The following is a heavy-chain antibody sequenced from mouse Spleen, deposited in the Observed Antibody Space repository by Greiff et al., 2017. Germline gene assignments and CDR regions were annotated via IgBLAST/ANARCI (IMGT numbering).Heavy chain of an antibody. CDR2: IWRGGST. Sequence: VKLQESGPSLVQPSQSLSITCTVSGFSLTSYGVHWVRQSPGKGLEWLGVIWRGGSTDYNAAFMSRLSITKDNSKSQVFFKMNSLQADDTAIYYCAKNYYDYDEGDWFAYWGQGTLVTVSA. D-gene: IGHD2-4*01. CDR3: AKNYYDYDEGDWFAY. J-gene: IGHJ3*01. V-gene: IGHV2-5-1*01. CDR1: GFSLTSYG.